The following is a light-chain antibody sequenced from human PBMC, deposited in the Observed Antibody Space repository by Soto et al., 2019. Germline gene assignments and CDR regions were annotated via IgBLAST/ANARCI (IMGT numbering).Light chain of an antibody. CDR3: QQYGSSPWM. Sequence: EILLTQSPGTLSLSPGERATLSCRASQSVSSSYLAWYQQKPGQAPRLLIYGASSRATGIPDRFSGSGSGTDFTLTISRLEPEDFAVYYCQQYGSSPWMFGQGTRVEIK. J-gene: IGKJ1*01. CDR1: QSVSSSY. V-gene: IGKV3-20*01. CDR2: GAS.